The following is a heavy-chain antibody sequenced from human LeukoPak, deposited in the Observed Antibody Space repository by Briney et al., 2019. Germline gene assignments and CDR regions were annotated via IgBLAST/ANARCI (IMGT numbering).Heavy chain of an antibody. CDR2: ISPKSGGT. D-gene: IGHD5-12*01. CDR1: GYTFTGYY. Sequence: ASVKVSCKASGYTFTGYYMHWVRQAPGQGLEWMGWISPKSGGTNYAQKFQGRVTMTRDTSISTAYTELSSLRTDDTAVYYCARRMGSGYDFGYWGQGTLVTVSS. J-gene: IGHJ4*02. V-gene: IGHV1-2*02. CDR3: ARRMGSGYDFGY.